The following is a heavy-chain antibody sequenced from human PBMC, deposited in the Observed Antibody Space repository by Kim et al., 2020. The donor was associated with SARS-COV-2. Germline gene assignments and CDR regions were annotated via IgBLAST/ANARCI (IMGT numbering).Heavy chain of an antibody. CDR3: ARLPHDSSGYVDS. D-gene: IGHD3-22*01. J-gene: IGHJ4*02. CDR2: VYHSGST. V-gene: IGHV4-39*01. CDR1: GGSISSRFNY. Sequence: SETLSLTCTVSGGSISSRFNYWGWIRQPPGKGLEWIGSVYHSGSTYDSPSLKSRVTVSVDTSKNEFYLKATSVTAADTAVYFCARLPHDSSGYVDSWGPGILVTVSS.